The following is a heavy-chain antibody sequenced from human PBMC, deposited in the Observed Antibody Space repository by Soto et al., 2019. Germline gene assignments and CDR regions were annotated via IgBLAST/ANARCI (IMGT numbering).Heavy chain of an antibody. CDR1: GYTFTSYY. CDR2: INPSGGST. V-gene: IGHV1-46*01. D-gene: IGHD6-13*01. CDR3: ARDHGSWYIDY. Sequence: RASVKVSCKASGYTFTSYYMHWVRQAPGQGLEWMGIINPSGGSTSYARKFQGRVTMTRDTSTSTVYMELSSLRSEDTAVYYCARDHGSWYIDYWGQGTLVTVSS. J-gene: IGHJ4*02.